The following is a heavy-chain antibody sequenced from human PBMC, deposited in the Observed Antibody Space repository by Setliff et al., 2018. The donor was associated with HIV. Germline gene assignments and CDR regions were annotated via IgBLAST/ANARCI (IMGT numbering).Heavy chain of an antibody. D-gene: IGHD3-10*01. Sequence: GASVKVSCKASGYTFTTYGISWVRQAPGQGLEWMGWISVYNGNTHYGQKFQGRVIVTAETSTSTAYMELTSLRSDDTAVYYCASVGITMVRGAIIRSAFDIWGQGTMVTVSS. V-gene: IGHV1-18*01. CDR2: ISVYNGNT. CDR3: ASVGITMVRGAIIRSAFDI. CDR1: GYTFTTYG. J-gene: IGHJ3*02.